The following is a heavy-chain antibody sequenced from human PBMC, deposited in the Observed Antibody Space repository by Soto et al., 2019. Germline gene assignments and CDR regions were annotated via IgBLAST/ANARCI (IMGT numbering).Heavy chain of an antibody. CDR2: ISNDGVKT. J-gene: IGHJ2*01. CDR1: GFTFSSFA. CDR3: AKGPDYGANWYFDL. V-gene: IGHV3-23*01. Sequence: EVQLLESGGGLGQPGGSLRLSCAGSGFTFSSFALSWVRQAPGKGLEWVSSISNDGVKTYYADSVKGRFTISRDSSENALYLQMNSLRAEDTAVYLCAKGPDYGANWYFDLWGRGTLVTVSS. D-gene: IGHD4-17*01.